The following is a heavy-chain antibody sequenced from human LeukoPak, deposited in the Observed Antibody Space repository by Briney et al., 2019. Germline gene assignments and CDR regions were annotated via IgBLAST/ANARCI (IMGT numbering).Heavy chain of an antibody. D-gene: IGHD3-3*01. CDR3: ARDLRTYDFGKPYKSPLAFDI. J-gene: IGHJ3*02. CDR2: ISAYSGDT. CDR1: GYTFTSYG. V-gene: IGHV1-18*01. Sequence: GASVKVSCKASGYTFTSYGISWVRQAPGQGLKWTGWISAYSGDTNYAQKLQGRVTMTTDTSTGTAYMELGSLRSDDTAVYYCARDLRTYDFGKPYKSPLAFDIWGQGTMVTVSS.